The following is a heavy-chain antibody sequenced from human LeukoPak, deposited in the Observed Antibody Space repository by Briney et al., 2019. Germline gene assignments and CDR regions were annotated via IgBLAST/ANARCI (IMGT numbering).Heavy chain of an antibody. CDR2: IKQDGSEK. V-gene: IGHV3-7*01. CDR1: GFTFRGFL. Sequence: GGSLRLSCAASGFTFRGFLMSWVHQIPGKGLEWVANIKQDGSEKYYADALKGRFTISRDNTKNSLSLQMNSLIVEDTAVYYCARAGSNWNYVYWGQGTLVTVSS. J-gene: IGHJ4*02. D-gene: IGHD1-7*01. CDR3: ARAGSNWNYVY.